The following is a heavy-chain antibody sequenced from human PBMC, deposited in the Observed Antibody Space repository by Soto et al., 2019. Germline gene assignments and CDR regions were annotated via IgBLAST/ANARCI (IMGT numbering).Heavy chain of an antibody. J-gene: IGHJ4*02. V-gene: IGHV3-7*01. CDR1: GFTFSSYW. CDR3: ARAGSTASLFDS. CDR2: IRQDGGDI. D-gene: IGHD3-10*01. Sequence: GGSLRLSCAASGFTFSSYWMSWVRQAPGTGLEWVANIRQDGGDIYYVDSVKGRFTISRDNAKNSLFLQMNSLRVEDTAVYYCARAGSTASLFDSWGLGTLVTVSS.